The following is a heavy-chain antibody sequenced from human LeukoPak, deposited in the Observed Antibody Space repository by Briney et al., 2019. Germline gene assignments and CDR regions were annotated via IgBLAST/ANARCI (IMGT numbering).Heavy chain of an antibody. D-gene: IGHD3-3*01. V-gene: IGHV4-59*01. J-gene: IGHJ2*01. CDR1: GGSISSYY. CDR3: AREFYGSGYWGSYYRYFDL. Sequence: SETLSLTCTVSGGSISSYYWSWIRQPPGKGLEWIGYIYYSGSTNYNPSLKSRVTISVDTSKNQFSLKLSSVTAADTAVYYCAREFYGSGYWGSYYRYFDLWGRGTLVTVSS. CDR2: IYYSGST.